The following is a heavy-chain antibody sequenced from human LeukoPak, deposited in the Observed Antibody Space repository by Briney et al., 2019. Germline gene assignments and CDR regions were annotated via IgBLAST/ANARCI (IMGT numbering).Heavy chain of an antibody. J-gene: IGHJ5*02. V-gene: IGHV3-53*01. CDR2: IHSSGAT. D-gene: IGHD4-17*01. CDR1: GFTGSNNY. CDR3: TVFGDSNH. Sequence: GGSLRLSCAASGFTGSNNYVSWVRQAPGMGLEWVSAIHSSGATCYVDSVKGRFTISRDTSKNTLYLQISSLRVEDTAVYYRTVFGDSNHWGQGTLVTVSS.